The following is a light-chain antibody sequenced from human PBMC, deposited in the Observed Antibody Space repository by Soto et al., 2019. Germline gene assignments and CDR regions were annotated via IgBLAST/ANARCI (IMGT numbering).Light chain of an antibody. J-gene: IGKJ1*01. CDR3: QDHGCPPWT. Sequence: EIVVSVSPATLSLPKGERATLSCRASHSVSSNLACYQQTPGRAPRLLIYGPSSRATGITAGMSGGSGGTKYIRTTTSRQNAEDFAVYCYQDHGCPPWTFGQGTKVDIK. V-gene: IGKV3-15*01. CDR2: GPS. CDR1: HSVSSN.